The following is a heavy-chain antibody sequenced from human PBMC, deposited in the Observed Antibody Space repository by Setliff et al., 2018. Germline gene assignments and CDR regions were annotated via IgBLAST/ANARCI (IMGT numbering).Heavy chain of an antibody. J-gene: IGHJ4*02. Sequence: PGGSLRLSCAASGFSFRSYYMSWVRQAPGKGLEWLSKISGDGITIYYADSVRGRFTISRDNAKDSLYLQMDSLEAGDTAVYYCARKLPGISPYYFDYWGKGTLVTVSS. CDR1: GFSFRSYY. CDR2: ISGDGITI. V-gene: IGHV3-11*04. CDR3: ARKLPGISPYYFDY. D-gene: IGHD3-9*01.